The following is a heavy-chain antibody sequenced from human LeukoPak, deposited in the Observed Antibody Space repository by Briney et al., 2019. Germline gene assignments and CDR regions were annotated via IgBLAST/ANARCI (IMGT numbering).Heavy chain of an antibody. CDR1: GFIFSKYT. V-gene: IGHV3-23*01. Sequence: GGSLRLSCAASGFIFSKYTMSWVRQAPGKGLEWVSAIGGSGGKTFYAESVKGRFTISRDISKNTLFLQMDSLRAEDTAIYYCAKTNYFDSSGDKPYTTHFDYWGQGTLVTVSS. D-gene: IGHD3-22*01. CDR2: IGGSGGKT. CDR3: AKTNYFDSSGDKPYTTHFDY. J-gene: IGHJ4*02.